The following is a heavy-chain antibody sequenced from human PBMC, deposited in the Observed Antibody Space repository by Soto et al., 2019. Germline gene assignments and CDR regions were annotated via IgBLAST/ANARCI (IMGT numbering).Heavy chain of an antibody. CDR1: GGSISSGGYS. CDR3: ARARTSAAMEGGTYYYYGMDV. Sequence: QLQLQESGSGLVKPSQTLSLTCAVSGGSISSGGYSWSWIRQPPGKGLEWIGYIYHSGSTYYNPSLKSRVTISVDRSKNQFSLKLSSVTAADTAVYYCARARTSAAMEGGTYYYYGMDVWGQGTTVTVSS. V-gene: IGHV4-30-2*01. J-gene: IGHJ6*02. D-gene: IGHD2-2*01. CDR2: IYHSGST.